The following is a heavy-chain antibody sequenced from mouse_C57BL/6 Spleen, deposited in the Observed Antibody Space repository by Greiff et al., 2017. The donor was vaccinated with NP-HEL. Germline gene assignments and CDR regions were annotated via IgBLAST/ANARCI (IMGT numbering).Heavy chain of an antibody. D-gene: IGHD1-1*01. Sequence: VQLQQPGAELVMPGASVKLSCKASGYTFTSYWMHWVKQRPGQGLEWIGEIDPSDSYTNYNQKFKGKSTLTVDKSSSTAYMQLSSLTSEDSAVYYCARSDYGSPSYWGQGTLVTVSA. CDR1: GYTFTSYW. J-gene: IGHJ3*01. CDR2: IDPSDSYT. CDR3: ARSDYGSPSY. V-gene: IGHV1-69*01.